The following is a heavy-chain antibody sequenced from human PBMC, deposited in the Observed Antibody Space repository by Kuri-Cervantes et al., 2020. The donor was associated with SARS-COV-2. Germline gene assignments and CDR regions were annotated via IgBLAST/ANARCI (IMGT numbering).Heavy chain of an antibody. CDR2: IYYSGNT. J-gene: IGHJ5*02. CDR1: GGSISSSSYY. D-gene: IGHD6-13*01. V-gene: IGHV4-39*01. CDR3: ATGYSSRGGFDP. Sequence: ESLKISCTVSGGSISSSSYYWGWIRQPPGKGLEWIGSIYYSGNTYYNPSLRSRVTISEDTSKNQFSLKLSSVTAADTAVYYCATGYSSRGGFDPWGQGTLVTVSS.